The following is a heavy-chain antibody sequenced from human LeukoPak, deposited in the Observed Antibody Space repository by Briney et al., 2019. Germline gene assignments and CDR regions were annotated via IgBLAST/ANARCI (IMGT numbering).Heavy chain of an antibody. CDR1: GGSISSYY. V-gene: IGHV4-59*08. D-gene: IGHD5-24*01. CDR3: ARGRVEMATILDY. Sequence: SETLSLTCTVSGGSISSYYWSWIRQPPGKGLEWIGYIYYSGSTNYNPSLKSRVTISVDTSKNQFSLKLSSVTAADTAVYYCARGRVEMATILDYWGQGTLVTVSS. CDR2: IYYSGST. J-gene: IGHJ4*02.